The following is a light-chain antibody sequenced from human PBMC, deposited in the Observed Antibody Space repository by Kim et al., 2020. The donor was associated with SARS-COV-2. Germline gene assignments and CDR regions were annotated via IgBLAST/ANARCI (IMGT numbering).Light chain of an antibody. CDR2: SNN. CDR1: DSNIGSNT. Sequence: RVTISCSGSDSNIGSNTVNWYQQFPGTAPKLLIDSNNRRPSGVPDRVSGSKSGTSASLAISGLQSEDEADYYCAAWDDSLDVWMFGGGTQLTVL. CDR3: AAWDDSLDVWM. J-gene: IGLJ3*02. V-gene: IGLV1-44*01.